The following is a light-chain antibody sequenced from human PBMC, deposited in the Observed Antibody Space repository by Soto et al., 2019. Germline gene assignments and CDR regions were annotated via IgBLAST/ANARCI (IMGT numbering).Light chain of an antibody. CDR2: GAS. CDR1: QSVSSN. V-gene: IGKV3-15*01. Sequence: EIVMTQSPATLSVSPGERANLSCRASQSVSSNLAWYQQNRGQAPRLLIYGASTRATGVPARFSGSGSGTEFTLTISSLQSEDFAVYYCQQYINWPRTFGQGSKVEIK. J-gene: IGKJ1*01. CDR3: QQYINWPRT.